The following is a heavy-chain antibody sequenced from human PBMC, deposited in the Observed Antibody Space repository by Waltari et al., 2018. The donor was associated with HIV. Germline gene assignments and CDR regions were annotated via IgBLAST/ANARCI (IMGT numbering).Heavy chain of an antibody. CDR2: ISTYNANT. J-gene: IGHJ4*02. D-gene: IGHD1-26*01. CDR3: ARDGLRYSGTFYSDY. Sequence: QVHLVQSGAEMKKPGASVKVSCKASGYTFLCYGISGVRQAPGHGLEWMGWISTYNANTNYAQSLQGRVTMTTDTSTTTAYMELRSLTSDDTAVYYCARDGLRYSGTFYSDYWGQGTLVTVSS. CDR1: GYTFLCYG. V-gene: IGHV1-18*01.